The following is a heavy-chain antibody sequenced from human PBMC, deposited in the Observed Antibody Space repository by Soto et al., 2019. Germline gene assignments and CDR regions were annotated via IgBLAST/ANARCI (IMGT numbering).Heavy chain of an antibody. D-gene: IGHD4-17*01. CDR3: AKRTVGWYFDL. CDR1: GFTFSSYS. J-gene: IGHJ2*01. V-gene: IGHV3-48*02. CDR2: ISSGSSI. Sequence: GGSLRLSCAASGFTFSSYSMNWVRQAPGKGLEWVSYISSGSSIYYADSVKGRFTISRDNAKNSLYLQMNSLRDEDTAVYYCAKRTVGWYFDLWGRGTLVTVSS.